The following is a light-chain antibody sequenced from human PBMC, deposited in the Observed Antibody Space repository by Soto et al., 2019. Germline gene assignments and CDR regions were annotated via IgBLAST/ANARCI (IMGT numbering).Light chain of an antibody. CDR2: GAS. J-gene: IGKJ3*01. CDR1: QSVGNK. CDR3: QHYGNSLFT. Sequence: EIVLTQSPGTLSLSPGERATLSCRASQSVGNKLAWYQQRPGQAPRLLLYGASNRAAGIPDRFSGSGSGTDFTLTISRLEPEDFALYYCQHYGNSLFTFGPGTKVDIK. V-gene: IGKV3-20*01.